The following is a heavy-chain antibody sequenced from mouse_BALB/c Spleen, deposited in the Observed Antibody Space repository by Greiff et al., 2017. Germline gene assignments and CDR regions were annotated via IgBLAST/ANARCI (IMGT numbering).Heavy chain of an antibody. CDR3: ARHAVTRGYFDY. CDR2: IWSDGST. D-gene: IGHD2-13*01. CDR1: GFSLTSYG. V-gene: IGHV2-6-2*01. Sequence: QVQLKQSGPDLVAPSQSLSITCTVSGFSLTSYGVHWVRQPPGKGLEWLVVIWSDGSTTYNSALKSRLSISKDNSKSQVFLKMNSLQTDDTAMYYCARHAVTRGYFDYWGQGTTLTVSS. J-gene: IGHJ2*01.